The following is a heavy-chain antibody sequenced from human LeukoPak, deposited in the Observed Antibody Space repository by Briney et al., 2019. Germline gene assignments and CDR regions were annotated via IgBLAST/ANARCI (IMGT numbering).Heavy chain of an antibody. V-gene: IGHV3-23*01. CDR3: AKVVVGEYDYSNVALDY. J-gene: IGHJ4*02. Sequence: PGGSLRLSCAASGFTFSSYAMSWVRQAPGKGLEWVSAISGSGGSTYYADSVKGRFTISRDNSKNTLYLQMNSLRAEDTAVYYCAKVVVGEYDYSNVALDYWGQGTLVTVSS. CDR2: ISGSGGST. D-gene: IGHD4-11*01. CDR1: GFTFSSYA.